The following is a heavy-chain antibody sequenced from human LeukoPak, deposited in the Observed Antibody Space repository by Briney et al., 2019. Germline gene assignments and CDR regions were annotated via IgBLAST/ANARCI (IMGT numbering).Heavy chain of an antibody. CDR2: INQDVSQR. CDR3: ARRYCSGGSCYPYFDY. V-gene: IGHV3-7*01. J-gene: IGHJ4*02. D-gene: IGHD2-15*01. CDR1: GFTFRNFW. Sequence: GGSLRLSCSASGFTFRNFWMTWVRQVPGKGLEWVANINQDVSQRYYVDSLKDRFTISRDNAKSSLYLQMNSLRAEDTAVYYCARRYCSGGSCYPYFDYWGQGTLVTVSS.